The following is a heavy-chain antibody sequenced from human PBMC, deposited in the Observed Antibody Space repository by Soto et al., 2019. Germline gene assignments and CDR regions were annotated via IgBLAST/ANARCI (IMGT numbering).Heavy chain of an antibody. Sequence: SETLSLTCTVSGGSISSYYWSWIRQPPGKGLEWIGYIYYSGSTNYNPSLKSRVTISVDTSKNQFSLKLGSVTAADTAVYYCARGAGLFGELPQFTWGAKKPPRYYYMDVWGKGTTVTVSS. CDR3: ARGAGLFGELPQFTWGAKKPPRYYYMDV. V-gene: IGHV4-59*01. J-gene: IGHJ6*03. CDR2: IYYSGST. D-gene: IGHD3-10*02. CDR1: GGSISSYY.